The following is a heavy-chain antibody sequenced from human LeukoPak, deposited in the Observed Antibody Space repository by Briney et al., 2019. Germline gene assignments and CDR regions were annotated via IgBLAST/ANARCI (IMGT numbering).Heavy chain of an antibody. D-gene: IGHD3-3*01. V-gene: IGHV4-59*01. CDR2: IHDSDNT. Sequence: SETLSLTCTVSGGSISSYYWSWIRQSPGKGLEWIGYIHDSDNTYYSPSLKSRVTIPVDTSKNQFSLRVNSMTAADTAVYYCARGRRTIFGVVTPHFDYWGQGTLVTVSS. CDR3: ARGRRTIFGVVTPHFDY. CDR1: GGSISSYY. J-gene: IGHJ4*02.